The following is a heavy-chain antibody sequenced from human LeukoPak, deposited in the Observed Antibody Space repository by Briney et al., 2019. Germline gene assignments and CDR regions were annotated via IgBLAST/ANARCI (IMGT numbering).Heavy chain of an antibody. CDR3: AKDQGIAVAGTDY. Sequence: GGSLRLSCAASGFTFSTYWMSWVRQAPGKGLEWVANIKQDGSDKYYVDSVKGRFTISRDNAKNSLYLQMNSLRAEDTAVYYCAKDQGIAVAGTDYWGQGTLVTVSS. CDR1: GFTFSTYW. V-gene: IGHV3-7*01. J-gene: IGHJ4*02. D-gene: IGHD6-19*01. CDR2: IKQDGSDK.